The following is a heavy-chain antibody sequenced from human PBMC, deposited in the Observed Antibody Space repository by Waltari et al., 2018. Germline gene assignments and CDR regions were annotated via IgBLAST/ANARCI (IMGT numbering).Heavy chain of an antibody. Sequence: EVQLVESGGGLVQPGGSLRLFCAASGFTFRNYEMNWVRQAPGKWLGWVAYISSVASIIYYADSGKGRFTISRDNAKNSVYLQMSSLRAEDTAIYYCARGEGGANEYWGQGTLVTVSA. D-gene: IGHD1-26*01. CDR3: ARGEGGANEY. V-gene: IGHV3-48*03. CDR1: GFTFRNYE. CDR2: ISSVASII. J-gene: IGHJ4*02.